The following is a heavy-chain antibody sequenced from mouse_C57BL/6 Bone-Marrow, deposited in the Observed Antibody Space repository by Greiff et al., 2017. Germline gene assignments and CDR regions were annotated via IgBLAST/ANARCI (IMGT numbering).Heavy chain of an antibody. CDR1: GYTFTSYT. CDR2: INPSSGYT. Sequence: QVQLKESGAELARPGASVKMSCKASGYTFTSYTMHWVKQRPGQGLEWIGYINPSSGYTKFNQRFKDKATLTADKSSSTAYMQLSSLTSEDSAVYYCARGCYFDYWGQGTTLTVSS. CDR3: ARGCYFDY. D-gene: IGHD6-1*01. J-gene: IGHJ2*01. V-gene: IGHV1-4*01.